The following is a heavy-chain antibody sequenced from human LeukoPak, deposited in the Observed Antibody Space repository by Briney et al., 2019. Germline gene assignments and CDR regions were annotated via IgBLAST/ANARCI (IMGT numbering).Heavy chain of an antibody. Sequence: SETLSLTRTLSGDSLSTSNSYWGWIRHPPGKGLEWIGRIYTSGSTNYNPSLKSRVTMSVDTPKNQFSLKLSSVTAADTAVYYCARAGGSGSLFDYWGQGTLVTVSS. V-gene: IGHV4-61*05. J-gene: IGHJ4*02. D-gene: IGHD3-10*01. CDR1: GDSLSTSNSY. CDR3: ARAGGSGSLFDY. CDR2: IYTSGST.